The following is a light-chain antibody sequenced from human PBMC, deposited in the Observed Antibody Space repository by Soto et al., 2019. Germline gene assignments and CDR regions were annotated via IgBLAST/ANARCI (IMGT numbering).Light chain of an antibody. CDR3: NSYTSSFIYV. CDR1: SSDVGDYNC. Sequence: QSALTQPASVSGSPGQSITISCTGTSSDVGDYNCVSWYQQHPGKAPKLIIYNVTNRPSEISHRFSGSKSGNTASLTISRLQAEDEADYYCNSYTSSFIYVFGPGTKVTVL. V-gene: IGLV2-14*01. CDR2: NVT. J-gene: IGLJ1*01.